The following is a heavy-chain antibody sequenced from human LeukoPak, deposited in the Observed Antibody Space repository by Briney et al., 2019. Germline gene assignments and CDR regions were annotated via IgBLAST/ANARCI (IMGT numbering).Heavy chain of an antibody. CDR1: GYTFTSYG. J-gene: IGHJ4*02. D-gene: IGHD6-19*01. CDR2: IGAYNGNT. CDR3: AREQWLVRGDY. V-gene: IGHV1-18*04. Sequence: ASVKVSCTASGYTFTSYGISWVRQDPGQGLEGMGWIGAYNGNTNYAQKLQGRVTMTTDTSTSTAYMELRSLRSDDTAVYYCAREQWLVRGDYWGQGTLVTVSS.